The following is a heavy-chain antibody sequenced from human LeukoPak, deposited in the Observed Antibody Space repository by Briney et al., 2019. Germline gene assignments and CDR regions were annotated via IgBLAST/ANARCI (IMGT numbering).Heavy chain of an antibody. V-gene: IGHV1-2*02. Sequence: ASVKVSCKASGYTFTGYYMHWVRQAPGQGLEWMGWINPNSGGTNYAQKFQGRVTMTRDTSISTAYMELRSLRSDDTAVYYCARGPYYYDSSGYYGYWGQGTLVTVSS. CDR1: GYTFTGYY. D-gene: IGHD3-22*01. J-gene: IGHJ4*02. CDR2: INPNSGGT. CDR3: ARGPYYYDSSGYYGY.